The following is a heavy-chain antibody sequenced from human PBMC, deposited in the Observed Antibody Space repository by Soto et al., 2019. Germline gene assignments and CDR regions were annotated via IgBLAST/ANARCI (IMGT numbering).Heavy chain of an antibody. CDR3: ASALETGDY. V-gene: IGHV3-33*01. J-gene: IGHJ4*02. CDR2: IWYDGSNK. Sequence: QVQLVESGGGVVQPGRSLRLSCVASGFTFSNYGMHWVRQAPGKGPEWVAVIWYDGSNKDYADSVKGRFTISRDNSRNTLYLQMNSLRAEDTAVYYCASALETGDYWGQGTLVIVSS. D-gene: IGHD3-10*01. CDR1: GFTFSNYG.